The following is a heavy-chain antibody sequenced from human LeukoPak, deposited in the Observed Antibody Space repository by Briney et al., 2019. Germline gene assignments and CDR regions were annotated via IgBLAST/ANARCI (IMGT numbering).Heavy chain of an antibody. CDR2: IIPIFGTA. Sequence: ASVKVSCKASGGTFSSYAISWVRQAPGQGLEWMGGIIPIFGTANYAQKFQGRVTITADKSTSTAYMELSSLRSEDTAVYYCARAHCSSTSCPSDYWGQGTLVTVSS. V-gene: IGHV1-69*06. J-gene: IGHJ4*02. D-gene: IGHD2-2*01. CDR3: ARAHCSSTSCPSDY. CDR1: GGTFSSYA.